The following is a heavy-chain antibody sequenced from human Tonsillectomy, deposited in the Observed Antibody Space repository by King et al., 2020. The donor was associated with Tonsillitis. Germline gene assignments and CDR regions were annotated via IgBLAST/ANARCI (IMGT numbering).Heavy chain of an antibody. V-gene: IGHV4-39*01. D-gene: IGHD1-26*01. CDR2: MYNTGPT. CDR1: VGSISTSDQY. CDR3: ARYVSGSFDY. Sequence: LQLQESGPGVVKPSETLSLTCTVSVGSISTSDQYWAWIRQPPWKGLEWIGYMYNTGPTFYNPSLKSRITISGGTSENRFSLKLSSVTAADTAVYFCARYVSGSFDYWGQGALVTVSS. J-gene: IGHJ4*02.